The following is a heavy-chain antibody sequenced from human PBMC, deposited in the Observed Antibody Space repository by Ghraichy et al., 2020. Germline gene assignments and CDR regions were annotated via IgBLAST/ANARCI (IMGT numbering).Heavy chain of an antibody. V-gene: IGHV3-23*01. Sequence: GGSLRLSCAASGFTFSSYAMSWVRQAPGKGLEWVSAISGSGGSTYYADSVKGRFTISRDNSKNTLYLQMNSLRAEDTAVYYCAKPVLVGATTVGNAFDIWGQGTMVTVSS. CDR3: AKPVLVGATTVGNAFDI. CDR2: ISGSGGST. CDR1: GFTFSSYA. J-gene: IGHJ3*02. D-gene: IGHD1-26*01.